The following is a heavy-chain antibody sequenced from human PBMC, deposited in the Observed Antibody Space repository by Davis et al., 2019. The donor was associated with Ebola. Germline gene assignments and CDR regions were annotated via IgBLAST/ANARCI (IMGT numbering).Heavy chain of an antibody. CDR2: IRSDGSVK. CDR3: AKGDRMDV. V-gene: IGHV3-30*02. CDR1: GFTFSISG. J-gene: IGHJ6*03. Sequence: GESLKISCAASGFTFSISGMHWVRQAPGKGLEWVAFIRSDGSVKYYADSVKGRFTISRDNSKNTLYLQMNSLRAEDTAVYYCAKGDRMDVWGKGTTVTVSS.